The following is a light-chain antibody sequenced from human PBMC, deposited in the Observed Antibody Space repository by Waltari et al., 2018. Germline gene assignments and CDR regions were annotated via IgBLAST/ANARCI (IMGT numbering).Light chain of an antibody. CDR2: WSS. J-gene: IGKJ2*01. V-gene: IGKV4-1*01. Sequence: DIVMTQSPDSLAVSLGERATINCKSSQSVLYSSNHNNYLAWYQQKPGQPSKLLFYWSSTRESGVPDRFSGSGSGTDFTLTISSLQAEDVAVYYCQQYYNTPYTFGQGTKLEIK. CDR3: QQYYNTPYT. CDR1: QSVLYSSNHNNY.